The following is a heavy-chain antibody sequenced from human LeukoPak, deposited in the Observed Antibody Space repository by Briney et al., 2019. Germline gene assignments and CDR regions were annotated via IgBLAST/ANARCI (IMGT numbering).Heavy chain of an antibody. CDR3: AREDCSSTSCYGTGY. V-gene: IGHV4-38-2*02. CDR1: GGSISSYY. J-gene: IGHJ4*02. CDR2: IYHSGST. D-gene: IGHD2-2*01. Sequence: SETLSLTCTVSGGSISSYYWGWIRQPPGKGLEWIGSIYHSGSTYYHPSLKSRVTISVDTSKNQFSLKLSSVTAADTAVYYCAREDCSSTSCYGTGYWGQGTLVTVSS.